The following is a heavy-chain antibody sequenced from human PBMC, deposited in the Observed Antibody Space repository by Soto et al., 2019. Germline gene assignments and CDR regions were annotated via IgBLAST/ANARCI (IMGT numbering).Heavy chain of an antibody. CDR3: AANDYGGQLDY. J-gene: IGHJ4*02. CDR1: GFTFSSYA. CDR2: ISGSGGST. D-gene: IGHD4-17*01. V-gene: IGHV3-23*01. Sequence: GGSLRLSCAASGFTFSSYAMSWVRQAPGKGLEWVSAISGSGGSTYYADSVKGRFTISRDNAKNSLYLQMNSLRAEDTAVYYCAANDYGGQLDYWGQGALVTVSS.